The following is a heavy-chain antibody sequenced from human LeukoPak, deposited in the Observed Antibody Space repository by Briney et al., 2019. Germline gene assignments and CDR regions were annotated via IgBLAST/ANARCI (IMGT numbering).Heavy chain of an antibody. J-gene: IGHJ5*02. Sequence: PSETLSLTYTVSGGFVSSGGYYWSWIRQHPGKGLEWIGYIYYKGNTHNNPSLKSRVAISIDTSKNQFSLKLSSVTAADTAVYYCARVVVVPAAIPVGVPNWFDPWGQGTLVTVSS. V-gene: IGHV4-31*03. CDR2: IYYKGNT. CDR3: ARVVVVPAAIPVGVPNWFDP. D-gene: IGHD2-2*02. CDR1: GGFVSSGGYY.